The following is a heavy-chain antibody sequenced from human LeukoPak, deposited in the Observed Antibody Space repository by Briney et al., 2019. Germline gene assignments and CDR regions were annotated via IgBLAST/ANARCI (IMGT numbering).Heavy chain of an antibody. Sequence: GGSLRLSCAASGFTFSSYGMHWVRQAPGKGLEWVAVISYDGSNKYYADSVKGRFTISRDNSKNTLYLQMNSLRAEDTAVYYCARSGSGYDPSFDYWGQGTLVTVSS. D-gene: IGHD5-12*01. CDR1: GFTFSSYG. CDR2: ISYDGSNK. J-gene: IGHJ4*02. V-gene: IGHV3-30*03. CDR3: ARSGSGYDPSFDY.